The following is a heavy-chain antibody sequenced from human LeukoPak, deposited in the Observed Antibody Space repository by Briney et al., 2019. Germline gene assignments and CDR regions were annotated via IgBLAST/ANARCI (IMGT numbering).Heavy chain of an antibody. J-gene: IGHJ4*02. CDR1: GGSISNYY. CDR2: IYYSGST. CDR3: ARGDYGDRYYFDF. V-gene: IGHV4-59*01. D-gene: IGHD4-17*01. Sequence: SETLSLSCTVSGGSISNYYWSWIRQPPGKGLEWIGYIYYSGSTNYNPSLKSRVTISVDTSKNQFSLKLSSVTAADTAVYYCARGDYGDRYYFDFWGQGTLLTVSS.